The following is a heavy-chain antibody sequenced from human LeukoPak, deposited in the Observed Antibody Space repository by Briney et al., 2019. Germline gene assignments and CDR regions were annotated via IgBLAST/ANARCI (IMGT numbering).Heavy chain of an antibody. J-gene: IGHJ4*02. CDR2: IYSSGST. CDR3: ARGPRRGAAAGTFDY. V-gene: IGHV4-61*02. D-gene: IGHD6-13*01. Sequence: SETLSLTCTVSGGSISSGSYYWSWIRQPAGKGLEWIGRIYSSGSTNHNPSLKSRVTISLDTSKNQFSLKLSSVTAADTAVYYCARGPRRGAAAGTFDYWGQGTLVTVSS. CDR1: GGSISSGSYY.